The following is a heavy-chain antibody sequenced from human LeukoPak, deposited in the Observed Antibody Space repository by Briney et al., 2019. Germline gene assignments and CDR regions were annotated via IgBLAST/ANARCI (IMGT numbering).Heavy chain of an antibody. CDR3: ARAEGIAVAGMNWFDP. CDR1: GYTFTSYG. D-gene: IGHD6-19*01. J-gene: IGHJ5*02. V-gene: IGHV1-2*02. CDR2: INPNGGGT. Sequence: AASVKVSCKASGYTFTSYGISWVRQAPGQGREWVGWINPNGGGTNYAQKFQGRVTMTRHTSISTAYMELSRLRSDDTAVYYCARAEGIAVAGMNWFDPWGQGTLVTVSS.